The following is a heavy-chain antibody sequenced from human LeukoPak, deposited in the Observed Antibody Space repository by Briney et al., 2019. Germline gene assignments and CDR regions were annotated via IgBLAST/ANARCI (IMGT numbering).Heavy chain of an antibody. CDR2: IYYSGST. D-gene: IGHD6-13*01. Sequence: SETLSLTCTVSGGSISSYYWSWIRQPPGKGLEWIGYIYYSGSTNYNPSLKSRVTISVDTSKNQFSLKLCSVTAADTAVYYCASREGYGHAFDIWGQGTMVTVSS. J-gene: IGHJ3*02. CDR1: GGSISSYY. V-gene: IGHV4-59*08. CDR3: ASREGYGHAFDI.